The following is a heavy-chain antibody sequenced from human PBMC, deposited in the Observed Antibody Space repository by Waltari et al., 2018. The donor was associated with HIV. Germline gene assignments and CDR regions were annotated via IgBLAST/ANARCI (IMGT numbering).Heavy chain of an antibody. CDR3: ARISSSWYSGFDY. CDR2: INAGNGNT. V-gene: IGHV1-3*01. D-gene: IGHD6-13*01. Sequence: QVQLVQSGAAVKKPGASVKVSCKASGYTFTSYAMHWVRSAPGQRLEWMGWINAGNGNTKYSQKFQGRVTITRDTSASTAYMELSSLRSEDTAVYYCARISSSWYSGFDYWGQGTLVTVSS. CDR1: GYTFTSYA. J-gene: IGHJ4*02.